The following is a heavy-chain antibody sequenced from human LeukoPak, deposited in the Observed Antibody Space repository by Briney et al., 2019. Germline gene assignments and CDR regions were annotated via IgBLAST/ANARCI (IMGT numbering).Heavy chain of an antibody. D-gene: IGHD2-15*01. V-gene: IGHV3-23*01. CDR1: GFTFSSYA. Sequence: GGSLRLSCAASGFTFSSYAMSWVRQAPGKGLEWVSAISGSGGSTYYADSVKGRFTISRDNSKNTLYLQMNSLRAEDTAVYYCAKAVLPLGYCSGGSCYSVDYWGQGTLVTVSS. CDR2: ISGSGGST. J-gene: IGHJ4*02. CDR3: AKAVLPLGYCSGGSCYSVDY.